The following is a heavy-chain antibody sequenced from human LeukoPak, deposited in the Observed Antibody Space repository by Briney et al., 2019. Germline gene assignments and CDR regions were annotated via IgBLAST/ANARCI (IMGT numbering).Heavy chain of an antibody. D-gene: IGHD3-3*01. CDR1: GGSITTYY. CDR3: AKHDTLFGAAHFYMDV. J-gene: IGHJ6*03. V-gene: IGHV4-59*08. Sequence: SETLSLTCTVSGGSITTYYWSWIRQPPGNGLEWIGYMYTTGNTNYNPSLASRVTLSLDASKNQFSLTLSSVTAADTAVYYCAKHDTLFGAAHFYMDVWGKGTTVTVSS. CDR2: MYTTGNT.